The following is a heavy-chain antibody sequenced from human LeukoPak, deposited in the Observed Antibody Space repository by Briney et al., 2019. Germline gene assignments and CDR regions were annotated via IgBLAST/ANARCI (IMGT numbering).Heavy chain of an antibody. CDR1: GGSISSGGYS. D-gene: IGHD3-22*01. V-gene: IGHV4-30-2*01. Sequence: SETLSLTCAVSGGSISSGGYSWSWIRQPPGKGLEWIGYIYHSGSTYYNPSLKSRVTISVDRSKNQFSLKLSSVTAADTAVYYCARASYYYDSSGYYAPAHFDCWSQGTLVTVSS. CDR3: ARASYYYDSSGYYAPAHFDC. J-gene: IGHJ4*02. CDR2: IYHSGST.